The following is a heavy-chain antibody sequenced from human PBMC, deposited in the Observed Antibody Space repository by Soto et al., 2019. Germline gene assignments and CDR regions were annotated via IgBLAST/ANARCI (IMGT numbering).Heavy chain of an antibody. CDR2: INHSGST. J-gene: IGHJ5*02. V-gene: IGHV4-34*01. Sequence: SETLSLTCAVYGGSFSGYYWSWIRQPPGKGLEWIGEINHSGSTNYNPSVKSRVTISVDTSKNQFSLKLSSVTAADTAVYYCARGQITIFGVVRRGNWFDPWGQGTLVTVSS. D-gene: IGHD3-3*01. CDR3: ARGQITIFGVVRRGNWFDP. CDR1: GGSFSGYY.